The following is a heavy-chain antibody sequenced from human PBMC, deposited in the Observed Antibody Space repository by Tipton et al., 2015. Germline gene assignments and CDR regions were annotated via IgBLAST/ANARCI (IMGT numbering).Heavy chain of an antibody. D-gene: IGHD4-17*01. CDR1: GGSVSSANYY. V-gene: IGHV4-61*01. CDR3: ARRAGYGDHFDY. CDR2: ISYSGST. Sequence: TLSLTCSVSGGSVSSANYYWSWIRQPPGKGLEWIGYISYSGSTHYNPSVKSRVTISLDTSKNQFSLTLNSVTAADTAVYYCARRAGYGDHFDYWGRGTLVTVSP. J-gene: IGHJ4*02.